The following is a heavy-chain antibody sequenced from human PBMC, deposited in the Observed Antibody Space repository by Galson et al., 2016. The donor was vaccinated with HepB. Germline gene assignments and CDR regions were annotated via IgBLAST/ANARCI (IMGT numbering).Heavy chain of an antibody. CDR3: ARDTRPYSNLRHGVDV. CDR1: GFTFSSYA. D-gene: IGHD4-11*01. V-gene: IGHV3-30-3*01. Sequence: SLRLSCAASGFTFSSYAMSWVRQAPGKGLEWVAVISYDGSLKYYADAVKGRFTITRDNSKNTLYLQMNSLRAEDTAVYYCARDTRPYSNLRHGVDVWGQGATVTVSS. CDR2: ISYDGSLK. J-gene: IGHJ6*02.